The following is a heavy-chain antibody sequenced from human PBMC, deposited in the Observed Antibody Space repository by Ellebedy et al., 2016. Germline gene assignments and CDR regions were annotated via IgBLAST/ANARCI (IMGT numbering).Heavy chain of an antibody. CDR3: ARGGFVVVPAAIHFEY. D-gene: IGHD2-2*01. CDR2: ISYDGTNK. V-gene: IGHV3-30*04. Sequence: GESLKISCVASEDVFSNYAMHWVRRAPGKGLEWVALISYDGTNKYYADSLKGRVTISRDNSKNTLYLQMNSLRADDTAVYYCARGGFVVVPAAIHFEYWGQGTLVTVSS. CDR1: EDVFSNYA. J-gene: IGHJ4*02.